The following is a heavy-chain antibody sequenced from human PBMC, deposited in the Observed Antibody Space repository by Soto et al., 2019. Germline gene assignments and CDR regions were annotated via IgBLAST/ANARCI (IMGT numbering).Heavy chain of an antibody. V-gene: IGHV3-33*01. J-gene: IGHJ4*02. CDR3: ARDASPTLRYFDWFPPSDY. CDR2: IWYDGSNK. Sequence: QVQLVESGGGVVQPGRSLRLSCAASGFTFSSYGMHWVRQAPGKVLEWVAVIWYDGSNKYYADSVKGRFTISRDNSKNTLYLQMNSRRAEDTAVYYCARDASPTLRYFDWFPPSDYWGQGTLVTVSS. D-gene: IGHD3-9*01. CDR1: GFTFSSYG.